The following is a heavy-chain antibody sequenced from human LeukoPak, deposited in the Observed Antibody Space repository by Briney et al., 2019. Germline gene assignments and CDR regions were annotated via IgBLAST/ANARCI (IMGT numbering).Heavy chain of an antibody. D-gene: IGHD3-22*01. CDR1: GFTFSSYA. Sequence: GGSLRLSCGASGFTFSSYAMSWVRQAPGKGLEWVSAIYSGGSTYYADSVKGRFTISRDNSKNTLYLQMNSLRAEDTAVYYCASHYDSSGYYFHWGQGALVTVSS. CDR2: IYSGGST. J-gene: IGHJ4*02. V-gene: IGHV3-23*05. CDR3: ASHYDSSGYYFH.